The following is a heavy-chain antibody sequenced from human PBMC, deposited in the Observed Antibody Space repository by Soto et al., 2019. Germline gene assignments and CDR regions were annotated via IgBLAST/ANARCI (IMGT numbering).Heavy chain of an antibody. CDR2: IYSGGST. CDR3: GRDRIFGVVKFPDGVDV. CDR1: GFTVSSNY. Sequence: RGSLTLSCAASGFTVSSNYMSWVRQAPGQGLEWFSAIYSGGSTYYADSVKGRFTISRDNSKNTLYLQMNSLRAADTPVRYCGRDRIFGVVKFPDGVDVWGEGLTVTV. D-gene: IGHD3-3*01. V-gene: IGHV3-53*01. J-gene: IGHJ6*02.